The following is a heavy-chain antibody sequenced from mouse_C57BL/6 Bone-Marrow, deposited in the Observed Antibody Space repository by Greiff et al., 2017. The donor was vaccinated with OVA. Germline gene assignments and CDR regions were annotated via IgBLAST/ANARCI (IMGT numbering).Heavy chain of an antibody. CDR3: ARPLRSDKAKDD. J-gene: IGHJ4*01. Sequence: VKLQQPGAELVKPGASVKLSCKASGYTFTSYWMHWVKQRPGQGLEWIGMIHPNSGSTTYHEKFKSKATLTVDKSSSTAYMQLSSLTSEDAAVYNCARPLRSDKAKDDWGKGTSVTVST. D-gene: IGHD1-1*01. CDR2: IHPNSGST. V-gene: IGHV1-64*01. CDR1: GYTFTSYW.